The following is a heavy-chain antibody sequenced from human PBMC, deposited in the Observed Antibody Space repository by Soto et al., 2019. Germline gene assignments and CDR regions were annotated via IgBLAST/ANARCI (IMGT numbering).Heavy chain of an antibody. J-gene: IGHJ6*02. D-gene: IGHD5-18*01. CDR3: AREMADTATGGMDV. CDR1: GFTFSSYA. Sequence: QVQLVESGGGVVQPGRSLRLSCAASGFTFSSYAMHWVRQAPGKGLEWVAVISYDGSNKYYADSVKGRFTISRDNSKNTLYLQMNSLRAEDTAVYYCAREMADTATGGMDVWGQGTTVTVSS. CDR2: ISYDGSNK. V-gene: IGHV3-30-3*01.